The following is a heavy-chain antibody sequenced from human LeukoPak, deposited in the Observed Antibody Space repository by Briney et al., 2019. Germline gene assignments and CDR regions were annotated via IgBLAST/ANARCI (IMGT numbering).Heavy chain of an antibody. CDR3: ARAAVPAAIGEGDYYGMDV. V-gene: IGHV1-18*01. Sequence: ASVKVSCKASGYTFTSYDISWVRQAPGQGLEWMGWISAYNGNTNYAQKLQGRVTMTTDTSTSTAYMELSSLRSEDTAVYYCARAAVPAAIGEGDYYGMDVWGQGTTVTVSS. J-gene: IGHJ6*02. D-gene: IGHD2-2*01. CDR2: ISAYNGNT. CDR1: GYTFTSYD.